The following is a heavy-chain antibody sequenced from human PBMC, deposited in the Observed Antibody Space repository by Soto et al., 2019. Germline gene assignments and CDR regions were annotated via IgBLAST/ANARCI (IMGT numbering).Heavy chain of an antibody. V-gene: IGHV3-21*01. D-gene: IGHD2-8*01. CDR1: GFTLSDHS. CDR2: ISDIGTYI. J-gene: IGHJ4*02. Sequence: GGSLRLSCVASGFTLSDHSMNWVRLAPGKGLEWVSAISDIGTYIFYADSVKGRFTISRDNAKNSLYLQMSSLRDEDTAVYYCAKYCSSDVCFDYWGQGT. CDR3: AKYCSSDVCFDY.